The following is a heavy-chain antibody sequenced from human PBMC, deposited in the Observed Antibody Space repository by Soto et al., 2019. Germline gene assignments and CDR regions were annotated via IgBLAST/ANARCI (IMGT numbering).Heavy chain of an antibody. D-gene: IGHD2-21*02. Sequence: EVQLVESGGGLVQPGGSLRLSCAASGFTFSSYAMHWVRQAPGKGLEYVSGISSNGGSIYYANSVKGRFTISRDNSKNTLYLQVGSLRAEDMAVYYCARSGLPFDYWGQGTLVTVSS. J-gene: IGHJ4*02. CDR1: GFTFSSYA. CDR3: ARSGLPFDY. V-gene: IGHV3-64*01. CDR2: ISSNGGSI.